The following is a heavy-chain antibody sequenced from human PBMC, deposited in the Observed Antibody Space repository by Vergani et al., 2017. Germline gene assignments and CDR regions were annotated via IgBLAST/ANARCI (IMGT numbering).Heavy chain of an antibody. V-gene: IGHV1-8*01. CDR3: ARSPPMMFCSSTSCYARXFDL. J-gene: IGHJ2*01. D-gene: IGHD2-2*01. CDR1: GYTFTSYD. CDR2: MNPNSGNT. Sequence: QVQLVQSGAEVKKPGASVKVSCKASGYTFTSYDINWVRQATGQGLEWMGWMNPNSGNTGYAQKFQGRVTMTRNTSISTAYMELSSLRSEDTAVYYCARSPPMMFCSSTSCYARXFDLWGRGTLVTVSS.